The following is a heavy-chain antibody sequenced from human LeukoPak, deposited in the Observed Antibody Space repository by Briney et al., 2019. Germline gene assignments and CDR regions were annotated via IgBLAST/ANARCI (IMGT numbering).Heavy chain of an antibody. D-gene: IGHD5-12*01. CDR3: ARHPESNAYDPIDY. J-gene: IGHJ4*02. V-gene: IGHV4-59*08. CDR1: GGSISSYY. CDR2: IYYSGST. Sequence: PSETLSLTCTVSGGSISSYYWSWIRQPPGKGLEWIGYIYYSGSTNYNPSLKSRVTISVDTSKNQFSLKLSSVTAADTAVYYCARHPESNAYDPIDYWGQGTLVTVSS.